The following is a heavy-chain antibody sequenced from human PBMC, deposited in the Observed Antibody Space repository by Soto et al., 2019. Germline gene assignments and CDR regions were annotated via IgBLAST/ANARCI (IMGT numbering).Heavy chain of an antibody. J-gene: IGHJ5*02. CDR3: ARGGSLVVAAHS. Sequence: PADTLSITLAVYCGSFSGYYCIWIRQPPGKGLEWIGEINHSGSTNYNPSLKSRVTISVDTSKNQFSLKLSSVTAADTAVYYCARGGSLVVAAHSWGQGTLVTVSS. CDR2: INHSGST. V-gene: IGHV4-34*01. D-gene: IGHD2-15*01. CDR1: CGSFSGYY.